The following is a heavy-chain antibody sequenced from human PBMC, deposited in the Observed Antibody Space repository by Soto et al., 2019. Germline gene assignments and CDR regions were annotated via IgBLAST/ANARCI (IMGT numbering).Heavy chain of an antibody. CDR3: ARDASVVRGVIITYYFDY. V-gene: IGHV3-48*01. CDR2: ISSSSSTI. Sequence: GGSLRLSCAASGFTFSSYSMNWVRQAPGKGLEWVSYISSSSSTIYYADSVKGRFTISRDNAKNSLYLQMNSLRAEDTAVYYCARDASVVRGVIITYYFDYWGQGTLVTVSS. D-gene: IGHD3-10*01. CDR1: GFTFSSYS. J-gene: IGHJ4*02.